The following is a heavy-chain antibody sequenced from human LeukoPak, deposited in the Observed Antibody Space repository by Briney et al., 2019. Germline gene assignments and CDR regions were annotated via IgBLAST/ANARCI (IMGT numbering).Heavy chain of an antibody. V-gene: IGHV4-34*01. Sequence: SETLSLTCAVYGGSFSGYYWSWIRQPPGKGLEWIGEINHSGSTNYNPSLKSRVTISVDTSKNQFSLKLSSVTAADTAVYYCARGSNKKSWGQGTLVTVSS. J-gene: IGHJ5*02. CDR2: INHSGST. CDR1: GGSFSGYY. D-gene: IGHD1/OR15-1a*01. CDR3: ARGSNKKS.